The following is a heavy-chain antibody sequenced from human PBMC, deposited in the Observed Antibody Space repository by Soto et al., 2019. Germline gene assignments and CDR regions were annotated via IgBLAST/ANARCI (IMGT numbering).Heavy chain of an antibody. CDR3: ARIGGAIIDLYYFDN. D-gene: IGHD3-10*01. CDR1: GFSLSSDRMG. CDR2: IFSNDEK. Sequence: QVTLKESGPVLVKPTETLTLTCTVSGFSLSSDRMGVSWIRQPPGKALEWVAHIFSNDEKAYSTSLKSRLTISKDTFKSQVVLTMTNMDPVDTATYYCARIGGAIIDLYYFDNWGLGIQVTVSS. J-gene: IGHJ4*02. V-gene: IGHV2-26*01.